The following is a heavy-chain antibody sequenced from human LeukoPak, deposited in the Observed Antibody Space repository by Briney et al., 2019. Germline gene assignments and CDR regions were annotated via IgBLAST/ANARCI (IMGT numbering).Heavy chain of an antibody. V-gene: IGHV3-23*01. CDR2: ISGSGGST. Sequence: PGGSLRLSCAASGFTFSSYAMSWVRQAPGKGLEWVSAISGSGGSTYYADSVEGRFTISRDNSKNTLYLQMNSLRAEDTAVYYCAKRGYCSSTSCYDPRGEVDYWGQGTLVTVSS. CDR3: AKRGYCSSTSCYDPRGEVDY. CDR1: GFTFSSYA. J-gene: IGHJ4*02. D-gene: IGHD2-2*01.